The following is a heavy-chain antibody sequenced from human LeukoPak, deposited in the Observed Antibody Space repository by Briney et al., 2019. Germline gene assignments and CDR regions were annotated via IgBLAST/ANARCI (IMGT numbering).Heavy chain of an antibody. Sequence: GRSLRLSCAASGFTFSSYSMNWVRQAPGKGLEWVSSISSSSSYIYYADSVKGRFTISRDNAKNSLYLQMNSLRAEDTAVYYCASLGYCSGGSCYGRADAFDIWGQGTMVTVSS. V-gene: IGHV3-21*01. CDR2: ISSSSSYI. CDR3: ASLGYCSGGSCYGRADAFDI. D-gene: IGHD2-15*01. J-gene: IGHJ3*02. CDR1: GFTFSSYS.